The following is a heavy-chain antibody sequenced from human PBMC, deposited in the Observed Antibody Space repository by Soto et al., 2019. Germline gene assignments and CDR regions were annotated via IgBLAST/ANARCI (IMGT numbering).Heavy chain of an antibody. V-gene: IGHV3-23*01. J-gene: IGHJ4*02. CDR3: ARWDGYGDV. Sequence: EVQLLESGGGLVQPGGSLRLSCAASGFSFSTYSMAWVRQTPGKGLAWVSGLSGGGSNTFDADSVQGRSTISVDNSKNTVYLQMNSLRVEDTVVYYCARWDGYGDVWGQGTLVTVSS. CDR2: LSGGGSNT. CDR1: GFSFSTYS. D-gene: IGHD4-17*01.